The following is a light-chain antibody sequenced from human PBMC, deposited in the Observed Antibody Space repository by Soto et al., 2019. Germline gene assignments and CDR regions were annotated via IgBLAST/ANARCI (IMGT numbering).Light chain of an antibody. Sequence: QSALTQPASVCGSPGQSITISCTGTSSDVGGYNYVSWYQQHPGKAPKLLIYHVSNRPSGVSNRFSGSKSVNTASLTISGLQAEDEADYYCTSYTTTSTVLFGGGTKLTVL. J-gene: IGLJ2*01. CDR2: HVS. CDR3: TSYTTTSTVL. V-gene: IGLV2-14*03. CDR1: SSDVGGYNY.